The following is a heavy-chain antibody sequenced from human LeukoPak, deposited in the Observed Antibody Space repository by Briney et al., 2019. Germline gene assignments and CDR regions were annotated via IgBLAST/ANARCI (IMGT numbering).Heavy chain of an antibody. J-gene: IGHJ3*02. Sequence: ASVKVSCKVXGYXLTELSMHWVRQAPGKGRGWMGGFDPEDGETIYAQKFQGRVTMTEDTSTDTAYMELSSLRSEDTAVYYCATGEYCSSTSCYTRAFDIWGQGTMVTVSS. CDR2: FDPEDGET. CDR3: ATGEYCSSTSCYTRAFDI. V-gene: IGHV1-24*01. D-gene: IGHD2-2*02. CDR1: GYXLTELS.